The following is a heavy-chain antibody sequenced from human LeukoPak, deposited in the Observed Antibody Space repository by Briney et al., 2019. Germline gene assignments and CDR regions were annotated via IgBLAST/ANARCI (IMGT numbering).Heavy chain of an antibody. CDR1: GFTFSSYA. Sequence: RGSLRLSCAASGFTFSSYAMSWVRQAPGKGLEWVSAISGSGGSTYYADSVKGRFTISRDNSKNTLYLQMNSLRAEDTAVYYCAKDPRYCSGGSCYRWFDPWGQGTLVAVSS. J-gene: IGHJ5*02. D-gene: IGHD2-15*01. CDR2: ISGSGGST. CDR3: AKDPRYCSGGSCYRWFDP. V-gene: IGHV3-23*01.